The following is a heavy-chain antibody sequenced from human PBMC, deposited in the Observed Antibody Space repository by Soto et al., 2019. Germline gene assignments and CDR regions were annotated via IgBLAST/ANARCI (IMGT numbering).Heavy chain of an antibody. CDR2: VIPILDTA. Sequence: QVQLVQSGAEVKKPGSSVKVSCTASGGSLRNSVISWVRQAPAQRLEWMGGVIPILDTANYAQKFQGRVTMTADEATSTAYMDLSSLSPDDTAVYYCARLGHPGHWGPGTLVTVSS. CDR1: GGSLRNSV. J-gene: IGHJ4*02. CDR3: ARLGHPGH. V-gene: IGHV1-69*01.